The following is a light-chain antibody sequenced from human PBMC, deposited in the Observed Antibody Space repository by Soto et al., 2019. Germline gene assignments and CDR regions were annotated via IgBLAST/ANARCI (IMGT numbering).Light chain of an antibody. CDR1: SGHSSYI. J-gene: IGLJ3*02. CDR2: VEGSGNY. CDR3: ETWDSNTRV. Sequence: QLVLTQSSSASASLGSSVKLTCTLSSGHSSYIIAWHQQQPGKAPRYLMKVEGSGNYNRGSEVPDRFSGSSSGADRHLTISNLQSEDEADYYCETWDSNTRVFGGGTKLTVL. V-gene: IGLV4-60*03.